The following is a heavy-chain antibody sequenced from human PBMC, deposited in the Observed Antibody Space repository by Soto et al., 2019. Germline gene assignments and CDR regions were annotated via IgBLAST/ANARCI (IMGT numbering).Heavy chain of an antibody. J-gene: IGHJ6*02. CDR3: AKDFTPWFGDYFYYYYGMDV. CDR2: MSYDGSK. V-gene: IGHV3-30*18. Sequence: PGGALRRSCAAAGFTCSSYGMHWVRQAPGTGLEWVAVMSYDGSKYYADTVKGRFTISRDNSKNTLYLQINSLRPEDTAVYYCAKDFTPWFGDYFYYYYGMDVWGQGTTVTVSS. CDR1: GFTCSSYG. D-gene: IGHD4-17*01.